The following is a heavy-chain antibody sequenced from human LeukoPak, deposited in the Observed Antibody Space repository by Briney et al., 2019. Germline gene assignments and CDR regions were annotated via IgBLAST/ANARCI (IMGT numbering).Heavy chain of an antibody. D-gene: IGHD3-10*01. Sequence: PSETLSLTCTVSGGSISSYYWSWIRQPPGKGLEWNGYIYYSGSTNYNPSLKSRVTISVDTSKNQFSLKLSSVTAADTAVYYCARLGMVRGVPSWFDPWGQGTLVTVSS. CDR1: GGSISSYY. V-gene: IGHV4-59*01. CDR2: IYYSGST. J-gene: IGHJ5*02. CDR3: ARLGMVRGVPSWFDP.